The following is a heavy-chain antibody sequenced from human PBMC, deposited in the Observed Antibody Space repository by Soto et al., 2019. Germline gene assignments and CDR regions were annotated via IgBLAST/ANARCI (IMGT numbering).Heavy chain of an antibody. CDR2: ISSSSSYI. CDR1: GFTFSSYS. Sequence: GGSLRLSCAASGFTFSSYSMNWVRQAPGKGLEWVSSISSSSSYIYYADSVKGRFTISRDNAKNSLYLQVNSLRAEDTAVYYCARDGYSYAVAAFDIWGQGTMVTVSS. V-gene: IGHV3-21*01. D-gene: IGHD5-18*01. CDR3: ARDGYSYAVAAFDI. J-gene: IGHJ3*02.